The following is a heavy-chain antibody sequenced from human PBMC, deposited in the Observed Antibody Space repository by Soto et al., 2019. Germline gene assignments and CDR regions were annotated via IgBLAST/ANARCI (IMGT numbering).Heavy chain of an antibody. J-gene: IGHJ6*02. D-gene: IGHD1-26*01. CDR1: SGPSSSHN. V-gene: IGHV4-59*08. Sequence: QVQLQQSGPGLVKPSETLSLTCTVSSGPSSSHNWGWIRQSPGRGLEWTGYVYNTGGTSYNPSLKSRVTISADTSANHVSLTLSFVTAAVTAIYYCVRQGIGSLHGLVDVWGQETTVSVSS. CDR3: VRQGIGSLHGLVDV. CDR2: VYNTGGT.